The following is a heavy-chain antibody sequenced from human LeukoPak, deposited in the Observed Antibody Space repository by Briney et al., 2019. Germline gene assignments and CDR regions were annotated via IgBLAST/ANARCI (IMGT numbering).Heavy chain of an antibody. CDR3: AKISWIQLWLPLDY. Sequence: PGGSLRLSCAASGFTFNNYAMSWVRQAPGKGMEWVSVISGSGGNTYYADSVRGRFTISRDKSKNTLYLKMNSLRAEDTAVYYCAKISWIQLWLPLDYWGQGTLVTVSS. J-gene: IGHJ4*02. V-gene: IGHV3-23*01. CDR2: ISGSGGNT. D-gene: IGHD5-18*01. CDR1: GFTFNNYA.